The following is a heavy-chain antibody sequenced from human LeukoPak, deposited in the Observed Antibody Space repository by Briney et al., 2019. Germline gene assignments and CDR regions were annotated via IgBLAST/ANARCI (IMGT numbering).Heavy chain of an antibody. D-gene: IGHD3-3*01. CDR1: GYTFTSYD. J-gene: IGHJ6*03. CDR2: LNPNSGNT. Sequence: GASVKVSCKASGYTFTSYDINWVRQATGQGLEWMGWLNPNSGNTGYAQKFQGRVTMTRNTSISTAYMELSSLRSEDTAVYYCARFNYDFWSGYYWYYYYYMDVWGKGPRSPSP. V-gene: IGHV1-8*01. CDR3: ARFNYDFWSGYYWYYYYYMDV.